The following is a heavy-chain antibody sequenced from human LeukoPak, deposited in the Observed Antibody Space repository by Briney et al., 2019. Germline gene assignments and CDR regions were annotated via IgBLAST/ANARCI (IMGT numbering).Heavy chain of an antibody. Sequence: GESLKISCKGSGYRFTRHWIGWVRQMPGKGLEWMGIIYPGDSDTRYSPSFQGQVTISADKSISTAYLQWSSLKASDTAVYYCARVAFGEPYYMDVWGKGTTVTISS. D-gene: IGHD3-16*01. CDR3: ARVAFGEPYYMDV. CDR1: GYRFTRHW. J-gene: IGHJ6*03. CDR2: IYPGDSDT. V-gene: IGHV5-51*01.